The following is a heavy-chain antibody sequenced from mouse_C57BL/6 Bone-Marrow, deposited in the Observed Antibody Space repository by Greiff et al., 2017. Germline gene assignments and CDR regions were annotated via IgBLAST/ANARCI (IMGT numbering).Heavy chain of an antibody. D-gene: IGHD1-1*01. V-gene: IGHV14-4*01. Sequence: EVQLQQSGAELVRPGASVKLSCTASGFNIKDDYMHWVKQRPEQGLEWIGWIDPENGDTEYASKFQGKATITADTSSNTAYLQLSSLTSEDTAVYYCTTGSSPYFDYWGQGTTLTVSS. CDR2: IDPENGDT. CDR1: GFNIKDDY. J-gene: IGHJ2*01. CDR3: TTGSSPYFDY.